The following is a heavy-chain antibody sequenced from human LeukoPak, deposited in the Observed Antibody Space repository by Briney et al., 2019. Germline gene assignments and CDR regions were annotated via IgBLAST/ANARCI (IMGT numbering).Heavy chain of an antibody. J-gene: IGHJ1*01. V-gene: IGHV4-59*01. CDR2: IHHSGST. CDR3: ARGGAARLHFQN. CDR1: GGSISTYY. D-gene: IGHD6-6*01. Sequence: NPSETLSLTCTVSGGSISTYYWNWIRQPPGKGLEWIGYIHHSGSTNYNPSLQSRVTISVDTSKNQFSLNLNSVTAADTAVYYCARGGAARLHFQNWGQGTLVTVSS.